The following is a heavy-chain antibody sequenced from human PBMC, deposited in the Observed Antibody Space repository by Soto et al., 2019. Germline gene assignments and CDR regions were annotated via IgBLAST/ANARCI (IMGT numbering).Heavy chain of an antibody. Sequence: QVQLQESGPGLVKPSETLSLTCTVSGGSISSYYWSWIRQPPGKGLERIGYIYYRGSTNYNPSLKSRVTISVDTAPFPCTLTLSSVAAADRAVYYCARRYGPGFYSWGQGTLVTVSS. CDR2: IYYRGST. CDR1: GGSISSYY. J-gene: IGHJ4*02. V-gene: IGHV4-59*08. D-gene: IGHD4-17*01. CDR3: ARRYGPGFYS.